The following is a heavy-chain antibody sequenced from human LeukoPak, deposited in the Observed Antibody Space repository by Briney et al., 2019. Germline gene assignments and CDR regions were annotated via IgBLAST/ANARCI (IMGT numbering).Heavy chain of an antibody. J-gene: IGHJ4*02. CDR3: AREIPYGSTFDY. CDR2: IIPIFGTA. V-gene: IGHV1-69*06. Sequence: ASVKVSCKASGGTFSSYAISWVRQAPGQGLEWMGGIIPIFGTANYAQKFQGRVTITADKSTSTAYMELSSLRSEDTAVYYCAREIPYGSTFDYWGQGTLVTVSS. D-gene: IGHD4-17*01. CDR1: GGTFSSYA.